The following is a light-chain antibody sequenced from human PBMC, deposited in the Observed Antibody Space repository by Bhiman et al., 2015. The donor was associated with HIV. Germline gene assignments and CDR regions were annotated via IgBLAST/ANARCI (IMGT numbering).Light chain of an antibody. J-gene: IGLJ1*01. CDR3: CSYAASYTFQRV. CDR2: DVR. CDR1: SSDVGGYNY. V-gene: IGLV2-11*01. Sequence: QSALTQPRSVSGSPGQSVTISCTGTSSDVGGYNYVSWYQQHPGKAPKLMIYDVRKRPSGVPDRFSGSKSGNTASLTISGLQAEDEADYYCCSYAASYTFQRVFGTGTRVTVL.